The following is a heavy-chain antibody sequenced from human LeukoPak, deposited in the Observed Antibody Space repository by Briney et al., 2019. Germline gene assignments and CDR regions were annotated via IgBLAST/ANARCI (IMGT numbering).Heavy chain of an antibody. J-gene: IGHJ4*02. CDR1: GFTFSSYG. D-gene: IGHD6-19*01. Sequence: GGSLRLSCAASGFTFSSYGMHWVRQAPGKGLEWVAVIWYDGSNKYYADSVKGRFTISRDNSKNTLYLQMDSLRAEDTAVYYCARDGSYSSGWALDYWGQGTLVTVSS. CDR3: ARDGSYSSGWALDY. V-gene: IGHV3-33*08. CDR2: IWYDGSNK.